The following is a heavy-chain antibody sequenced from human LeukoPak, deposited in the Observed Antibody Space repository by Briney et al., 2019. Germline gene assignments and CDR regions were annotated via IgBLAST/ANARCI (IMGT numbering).Heavy chain of an antibody. J-gene: IGHJ4*02. CDR1: GFTFSSYW. V-gene: IGHV3-74*01. CDR2: IGSDGSTT. D-gene: IGHD3-22*01. CDR3: ARERSGSSGYYSAIDS. Sequence: GGSLRLRSVASGFTFSSYWMHWVRQPPGNGLVWVSRIGSDGSTTTYADSVKGRFTISRDNAKNTLYLQMNSLRAEDTAVYYCARERSGSSGYYSAIDSWGQGTLVTVSS.